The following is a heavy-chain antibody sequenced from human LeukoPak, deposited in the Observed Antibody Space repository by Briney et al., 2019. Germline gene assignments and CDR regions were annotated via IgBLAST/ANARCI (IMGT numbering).Heavy chain of an antibody. CDR1: GGSISSSSYY. J-gene: IGHJ4*02. V-gene: IGHV4-39*07. CDR3: ARDFMDYYDSSGSD. CDR2: IYYSGST. D-gene: IGHD3-22*01. Sequence: SETLSLTCTVSGGSISSSSYYWGWIRQPPGKGLEWIGSIYYSGSTYYNPSLKSRVTISVDTSKNQFSLKLSSVTAADTAVYYCARDFMDYYDSSGSDWGQGTLVTVSS.